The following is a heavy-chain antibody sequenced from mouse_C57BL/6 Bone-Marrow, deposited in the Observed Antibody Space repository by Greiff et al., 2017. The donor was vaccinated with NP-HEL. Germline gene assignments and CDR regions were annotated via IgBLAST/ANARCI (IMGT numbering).Heavy chain of an antibody. CDR3: ARMGVYYYCPDYFDY. Sequence: QVQLQQPGAELVRPGSSVKLSCKASGYNFTSYWMDWVKQRPGQGLEWIGNIYPSDSETHYAPKFQDKATFTVDKSSSTAYMQLSSLTSEDSAVYYCARMGVYYYCPDYFDYWGQGTTLTVSS. CDR2: IYPSDSET. V-gene: IGHV1-61*01. D-gene: IGHD1-1*01. CDR1: GYNFTSYW. J-gene: IGHJ2*01.